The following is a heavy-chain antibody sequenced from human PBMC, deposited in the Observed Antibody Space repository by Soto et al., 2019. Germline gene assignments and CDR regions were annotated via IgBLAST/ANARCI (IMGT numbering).Heavy chain of an antibody. CDR3: AKAVRGSYWYFDL. V-gene: IGHV3-23*01. CDR2: ISGGGGTT. Sequence: EVQLLESGGGLVQPGGSLRLSCAASGFTFGNYAMNWVRQAPGKGLEWISTISGGGGTTYYTDSVEGRFTISRDNSKNTLSLQLNSLRAEDTAVYYCAKAVRGSYWYFDLWGRGTLVTVSS. J-gene: IGHJ2*01. CDR1: GFTFGNYA. D-gene: IGHD3-16*01.